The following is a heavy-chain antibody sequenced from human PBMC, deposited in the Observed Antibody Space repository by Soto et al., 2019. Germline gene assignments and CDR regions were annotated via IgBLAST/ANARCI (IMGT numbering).Heavy chain of an antibody. CDR2: IHYSGATSFFP. D-gene: IGHD1-1*01. J-gene: IGHJ6*02. Sequence: SSETLSRTSTVSGGSLRIYFWTWIRQPPGKGLEWIGYIHYSGATSFFPSYSPSLRGRVTISEDTSKNQFSLKLLSVTTADTAVYYCARDSQGETDSDLGTDYYHGMEVWGQGTTVTVSS. CDR1: GGSLRIYF. V-gene: IGHV4-59*01. CDR3: ARDSQGETDSDLGTDYYHGMEV.